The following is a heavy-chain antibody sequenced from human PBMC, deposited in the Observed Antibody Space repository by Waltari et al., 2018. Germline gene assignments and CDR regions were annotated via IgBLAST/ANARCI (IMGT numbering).Heavy chain of an antibody. V-gene: IGHV7-4-1*02. CDR3: ARDGYDYGWGSYPRRAFDI. Sequence: QVQLVQSGSELKKPGASVKVSCKASGYTFTSYAMTWVRQAPGLGLEGMGWINTNTGNPTYAQGFTGRFVFSLDTSVSTAYLQISSLKAEDTAVYYCARDGYDYGWGSYPRRAFDIWGQGTMVTVSS. CDR2: INTNTGNP. D-gene: IGHD3-16*02. J-gene: IGHJ3*02. CDR1: GYTFTSYA.